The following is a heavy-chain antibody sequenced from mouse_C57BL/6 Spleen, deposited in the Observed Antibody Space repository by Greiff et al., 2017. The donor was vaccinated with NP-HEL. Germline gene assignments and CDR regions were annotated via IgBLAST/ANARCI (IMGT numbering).Heavy chain of an antibody. CDR1: GYAFTNYL. CDR3: ARSYGSRRYFDV. D-gene: IGHD1-1*01. J-gene: IGHJ1*03. CDR2: INPGSGGT. Sequence: QVQLQQSGAELVRPGTSVKVSCKASGYAFTNYLIEWVKQRPGQGLEWIGVINPGSGGTNYNEKFKGKATLTADKSSSTAYMQLSSLTSEDSAVYFCARSYGSRRYFDVWGTGTTVTVSS. V-gene: IGHV1-54*01.